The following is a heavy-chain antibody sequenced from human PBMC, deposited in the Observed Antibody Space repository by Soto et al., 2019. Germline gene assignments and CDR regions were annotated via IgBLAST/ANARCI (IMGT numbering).Heavy chain of an antibody. J-gene: IGHJ4*02. CDR3: ARTGIAMAPFDY. V-gene: IGHV2-70*11. Sequence: SGPTLVNPTQTLTLTCTFSGFSLSTKTMCVSWIRQPPGKALEWLARIDWDDAKYYSPALKTRLTISKDTSKNQVVLTMTNVDPVDTATYYCARTGIAMAPFDYWGQGILVTVPQ. CDR2: IDWDDAK. CDR1: GFSLSTKTMC. D-gene: IGHD6-19*01.